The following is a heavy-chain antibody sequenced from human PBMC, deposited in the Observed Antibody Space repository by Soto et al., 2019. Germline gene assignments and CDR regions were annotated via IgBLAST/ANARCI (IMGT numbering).Heavy chain of an antibody. CDR3: AKDSLTPSLLNIVVVPAAIYYYGMDV. D-gene: IGHD2-2*01. Sequence: GSLRLSCAASGFTFSDYYMSWIRQAPGKGLEWVSYISSSSSTKHYADSVKGRFTISRDNAKNSLYLQMNSLRAEDTAVYYCAKDSLTPSLLNIVVVPAAIYYYGMDVWGQGTTVTVSS. V-gene: IGHV3-11*01. CDR2: ISSSSSTK. CDR1: GFTFSDYY. J-gene: IGHJ6*02.